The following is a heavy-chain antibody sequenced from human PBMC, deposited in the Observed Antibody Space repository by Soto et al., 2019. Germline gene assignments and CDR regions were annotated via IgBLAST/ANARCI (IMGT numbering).Heavy chain of an antibody. Sequence: EVQLVESGGGLVQPGRSLRLSCAASGFTFDDYAMHWVRQAPRKGLEWVSGISWNSGSIGYADSVKGRFTISRDNAKNSLYLQMNSLRAEDTALYYCAKARGPSSGWSQSYWYFDLWGRGTLVTVSS. CDR2: ISWNSGSI. CDR3: AKARGPSSGWSQSYWYFDL. V-gene: IGHV3-9*01. D-gene: IGHD6-19*01. J-gene: IGHJ2*01. CDR1: GFTFDDYA.